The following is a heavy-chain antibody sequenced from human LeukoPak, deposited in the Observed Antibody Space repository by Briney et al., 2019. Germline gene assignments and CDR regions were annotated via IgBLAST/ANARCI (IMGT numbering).Heavy chain of an antibody. CDR2: ISSNGGST. Sequence: GGSLRLSCSASGFTFSSYAMHWVRQAPGKGLEYVSAISSNGGSTYYAASVRGRFTISRDNSRDTLDLQMNSLRTDDTAVYYCARAGSTIWGRNNWFDPWGQGTLVTVSS. V-gene: IGHV3-64*04. CDR1: GFTFSSYA. CDR3: ARAGSTIWGRNNWFDP. J-gene: IGHJ5*02. D-gene: IGHD2-2*01.